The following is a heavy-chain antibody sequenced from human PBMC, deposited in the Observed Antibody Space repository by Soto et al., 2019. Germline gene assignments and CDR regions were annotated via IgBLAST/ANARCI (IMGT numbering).Heavy chain of an antibody. CDR2: IWYDGSNK. V-gene: IGHV3-33*01. D-gene: IGHD2-15*01. J-gene: IGHJ6*02. CDR3: ARVIGYYYYGMDV. CDR1: GFTFSSYG. Sequence: ESGGGVVQPGRSLRLSCAASGFTFSSYGMHWVRQAPGKGLEWVAVIWYDGSNKYYADSVKGRFTISRDNSKNTLYLQMNSLRAEDTAVYYCARVIGYYYYGMDVWGQGTTVTVSS.